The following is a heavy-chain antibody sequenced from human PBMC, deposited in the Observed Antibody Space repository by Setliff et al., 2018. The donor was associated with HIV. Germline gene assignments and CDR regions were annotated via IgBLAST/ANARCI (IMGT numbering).Heavy chain of an antibody. D-gene: IGHD1-1*01. CDR1: GASTSGNTYS. CDR2: IYYSGST. CDR3: ARGTRYNGDGNPNWFDP. Sequence: SETLSLTCTVSGASTSGNTYSWVWIRQPPGKGLEWIGSIYYSGSTYYNPSLKSRVTISGDTSKNQLSLELTSATAADTAVYYCARGTRYNGDGNPNWFDPWGQGTLVTVSS. J-gene: IGHJ5*02. V-gene: IGHV4-39*07.